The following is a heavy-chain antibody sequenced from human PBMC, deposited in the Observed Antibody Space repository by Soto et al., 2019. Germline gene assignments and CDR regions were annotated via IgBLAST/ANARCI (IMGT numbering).Heavy chain of an antibody. Sequence: SVKVSCKASGGTFSSYAISWVRQAPGQGLEWMGGIVPIFGTANYAQKFQGRVTITADESTSTAYMELSSLRSEDTAVYYCASRLVGPRDYYGMDVWGQGTTVTVSS. J-gene: IGHJ6*02. CDR2: IVPIFGTA. CDR1: GGTFSSYA. V-gene: IGHV1-69*13. CDR3: ASRLVGPRDYYGMDV. D-gene: IGHD1-26*01.